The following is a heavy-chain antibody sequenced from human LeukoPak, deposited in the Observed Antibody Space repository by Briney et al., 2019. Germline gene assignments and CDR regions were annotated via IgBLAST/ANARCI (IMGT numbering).Heavy chain of an antibody. J-gene: IGHJ1*01. CDR3: AKDPFDWPEYFQH. CDR1: GFTFSSYA. D-gene: IGHD3-9*01. V-gene: IGHV3-30-3*01. CDR2: ISYDGSNK. Sequence: PGGSLRLSCAASGFTFSSYAMHWVRQAPGKGLEWVAVISYDGSNKYYADSVKGRFTISRDNSKNTLYLQMNSLRAEDTAVYYCAKDPFDWPEYFQHWGQGTLVTVSS.